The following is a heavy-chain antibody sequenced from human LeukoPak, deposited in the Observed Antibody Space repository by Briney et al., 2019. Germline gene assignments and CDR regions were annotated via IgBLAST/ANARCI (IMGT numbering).Heavy chain of an antibody. CDR3: ARAVPSVGWFDP. D-gene: IGHD5/OR15-5a*01. V-gene: IGHV1-69*13. Sequence: SVEVSCKASGGTFSSYAISWVRQAPGQGLEWMGGIIPIFGTANYAQKFQGRVTITADESTSTAYMELSSLRSEDTAVYYCARAVPSVGWFDPWGQGTLVTVSS. J-gene: IGHJ5*02. CDR1: GGTFSSYA. CDR2: IIPIFGTA.